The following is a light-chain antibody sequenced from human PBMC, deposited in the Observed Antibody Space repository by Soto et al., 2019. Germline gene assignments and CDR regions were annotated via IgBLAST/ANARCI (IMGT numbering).Light chain of an antibody. V-gene: IGLV2-14*03. CDR3: SSYTSSSIWV. J-gene: IGLJ3*02. Sequence: QYALTHPASVSGSPGQAITISCTGTSSDVGGYNYVSWYQHHTGKAPKLMIYDVSNRPSGVSNRFSASKSGNTASLTISGLQAEDEADYYCSSYTSSSIWVFGGGTQLTVL. CDR2: DVS. CDR1: SSDVGGYNY.